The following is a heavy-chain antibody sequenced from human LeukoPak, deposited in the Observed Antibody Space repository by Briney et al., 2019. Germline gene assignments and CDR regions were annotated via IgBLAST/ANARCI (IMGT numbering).Heavy chain of an antibody. CDR2: MNPNSGNT. CDR3: ARVVVSDLLWFGESDAFDI. V-gene: IGHV1-8*02. D-gene: IGHD3-10*01. Sequence: ASVKVSCKASGYTFTGYYMHWVRQAPGQGLEWMGWMNPNSGNTGYAQKFQGRVTMTRNTSISTAYMELSSLRSEDTAVYYCARVVVSDLLWFGESDAFDIWGQGTMVTVSS. CDR1: GYTFTGYY. J-gene: IGHJ3*02.